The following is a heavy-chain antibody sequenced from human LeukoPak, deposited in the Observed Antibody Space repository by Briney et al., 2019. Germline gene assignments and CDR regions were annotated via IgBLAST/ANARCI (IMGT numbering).Heavy chain of an antibody. J-gene: IGHJ5*02. V-gene: IGHV4-39*07. Sequence: PSETLSLTCTVSGGSISSSSYYWGWIRQPPGKGLEWIGEINHSGSTNYNPSLKSRVTISVDTSKNQFSLKLSSVTAADTAVYYCASGALWFGELLSWFDPWGQGTLVTVTS. CDR1: GGSISSSSYY. D-gene: IGHD3-10*01. CDR3: ASGALWFGELLSWFDP. CDR2: INHSGST.